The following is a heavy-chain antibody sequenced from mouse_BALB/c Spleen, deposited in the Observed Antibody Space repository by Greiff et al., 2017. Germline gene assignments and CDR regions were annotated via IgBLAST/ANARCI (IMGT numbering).Heavy chain of an antibody. J-gene: IGHJ3*01. Sequence: DVMLVESGGGLVQPGGSRKLSCAASGFTFSSFGMHWVRQAPEQGLEWVAYISSGSSTIYYADTVKGRFTISRDNPKNTLFLQMTSLRSEDTAMYYCARSGEYGNYLAYWGQGTLVTVSA. CDR3: ARSGEYGNYLAY. CDR2: ISSGSSTI. D-gene: IGHD2-10*02. CDR1: GFTFSSFG. V-gene: IGHV5-17*02.